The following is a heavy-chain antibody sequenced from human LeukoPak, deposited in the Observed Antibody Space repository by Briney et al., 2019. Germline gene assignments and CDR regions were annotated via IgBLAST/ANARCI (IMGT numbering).Heavy chain of an antibody. CDR1: GYSISSGYY. D-gene: IGHD3-3*01. J-gene: IGHJ3*02. CDR3: ARAERITVFGVVNPWAFDI. V-gene: IGHV4-38-2*02. Sequence: SETLSLTCTVSGYSISSGYYWGWIRPPPGKGLEWIGSIYHSGSTYYNPSLKSRVTISGDTSKNQFSLKLSSVTAADTAVYYCARAERITVFGVVNPWAFDIWGRGTMVTVSS. CDR2: IYHSGST.